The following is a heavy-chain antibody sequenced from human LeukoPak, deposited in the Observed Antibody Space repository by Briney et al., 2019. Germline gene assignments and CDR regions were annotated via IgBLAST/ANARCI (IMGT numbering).Heavy chain of an antibody. CDR2: ISGGGNT. CDR1: GFTGSSNC. J-gene: IGHJ6*02. D-gene: IGHD5-24*01. Sequence: GGSLRLSCVASGFTGSSNCMSWVRQAPGKGLEWVSIISGGGNTYYADSVKDRFTISRDNSKSTLYLQMKSLRAEDTAVYYCGSRDKGYYYGLDVWGQGTTVTVSS. V-gene: IGHV3-66*01. CDR3: GSRDKGYYYGLDV.